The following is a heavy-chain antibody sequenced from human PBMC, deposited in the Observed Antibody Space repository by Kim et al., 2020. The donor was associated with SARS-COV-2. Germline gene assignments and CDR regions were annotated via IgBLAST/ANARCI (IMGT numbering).Heavy chain of an antibody. CDR2: IIPIFGTA. V-gene: IGHV1-69*13. CDR3: ASLVVVITKGENWFDP. Sequence: SVKVSCKASGGTFSSYAISWVRQAPGQGLEWMGGIIPIFGTANYAQKFQGRVTITADESTSTAYMELSSLRSEDTAVYYCASLVVVITKGENWFDPWGQGTLVTVSS. J-gene: IGHJ5*02. D-gene: IGHD3-22*01. CDR1: GGTFSSYA.